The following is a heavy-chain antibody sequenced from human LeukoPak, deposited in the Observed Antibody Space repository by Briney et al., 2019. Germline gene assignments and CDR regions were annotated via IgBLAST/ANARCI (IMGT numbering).Heavy chain of an antibody. V-gene: IGHV3-23*01. CDR2: ISGSGGST. CDR1: GFTFSSYG. J-gene: IGHJ5*02. D-gene: IGHD3-9*01. Sequence: GGSLTLSCAASGFTFSSYGMSWVRQAPGKGLEWVSAISGSGGSTYYADSVKGRFTISRDNSKNTLYLQMNSLRAEDTAVYYCAKPGSILTGFKFDPWGQGTLVTVSS. CDR3: AKPGSILTGFKFDP.